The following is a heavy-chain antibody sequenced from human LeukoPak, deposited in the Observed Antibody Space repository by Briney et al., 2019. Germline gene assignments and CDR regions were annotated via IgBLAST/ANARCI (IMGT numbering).Heavy chain of an antibody. V-gene: IGHV4-59*01. Sequence: PSETLSLTCTVSGGSISSYYWSWIRQPPGKGLEWIGYIYYGGSTNYNPSLKSRVTISVDTSKNQFSLKLSSVTAADTAVYYCAGGDGYTVDYWGQGTLVTVSS. CDR1: GGSISSYY. D-gene: IGHD5-24*01. J-gene: IGHJ4*02. CDR3: AGGDGYTVDY. CDR2: IYYGGST.